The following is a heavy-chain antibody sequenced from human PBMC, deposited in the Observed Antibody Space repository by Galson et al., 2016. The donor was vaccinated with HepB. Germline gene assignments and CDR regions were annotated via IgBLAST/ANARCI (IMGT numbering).Heavy chain of an antibody. J-gene: IGHJ6*04. Sequence: SETLSLTCTVSGGSISSSSYYWGWIRQPPGRGLEWIGNIYYSGNTYYKPSLKSRVTISADTSKNQFSLKLSSVTAADTAIYYCARTLKVRRYYSKNYYYHGMDDWGEGTTVTVSS. CDR2: IYYSGNT. CDR3: ARTLKVRRYYSKNYYYHGMDD. D-gene: IGHD4-11*01. V-gene: IGHV4-39*01. CDR1: GGSISSSSYY.